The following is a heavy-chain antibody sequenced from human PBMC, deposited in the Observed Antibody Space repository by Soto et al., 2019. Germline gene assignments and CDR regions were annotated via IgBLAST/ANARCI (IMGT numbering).Heavy chain of an antibody. CDR3: ARDPKTSGGQHWAFNYFDS. CDR2: ISYDGTNK. D-gene: IGHD7-27*01. CDR1: GFSFSISP. V-gene: IGHV3-30-3*01. J-gene: IGHJ4*02. Sequence: GGSLRLSCAASGFSFSISPMHWVRQAPGKGPEWVALISYDGTNKFYADSVKGRFTISRDNSKSTLYLQVDSLRPEDAAVYYCARDPKTSGGQHWAFNYFDSWRQGTLVTVSS.